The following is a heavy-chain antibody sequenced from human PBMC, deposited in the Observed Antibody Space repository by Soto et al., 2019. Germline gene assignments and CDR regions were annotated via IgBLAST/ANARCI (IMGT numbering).Heavy chain of an antibody. CDR2: INHSGST. J-gene: IGHJ4*02. CDR1: GGSFSGYY. V-gene: IGHV4-34*01. CDR3: ARIERYYYGSGSYYRSKSFDY. D-gene: IGHD3-10*01. Sequence: QVQLQQWGAGLLKPSETLSLTCAVYGGSFSGYYWSWIRQPPGKGLEWIGEINHSGSTNYNPSLKSRVTISVATSKNQFSLKLSSVTAADTAVYYCARIERYYYGSGSYYRSKSFDYWGQGTLVTVSS.